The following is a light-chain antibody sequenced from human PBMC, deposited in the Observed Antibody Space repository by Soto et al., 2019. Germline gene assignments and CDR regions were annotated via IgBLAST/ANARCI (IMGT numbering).Light chain of an antibody. CDR3: QLGT. CDR2: GAS. V-gene: IGKV3-20*01. Sequence: EIVLTQSPGTLSLSPGERATLSCRASQSVSSSYLAWYQQKPGQSPRLLIYGASSRATGIPDRFSGSGSGTDFTLTIRRLEPEDFAVYYCQLGTFGQGTRLEIK. CDR1: QSVSSSY. J-gene: IGKJ5*01.